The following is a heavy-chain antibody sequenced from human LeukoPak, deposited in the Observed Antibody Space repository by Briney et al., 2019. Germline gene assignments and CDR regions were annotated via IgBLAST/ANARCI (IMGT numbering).Heavy chain of an antibody. D-gene: IGHD5-24*01. V-gene: IGHV3-66*01. CDR3: AKVVDGY. J-gene: IGHJ4*02. CDR2: FNSGGNT. CDR1: GLTVRSNS. Sequence: EGSLRLSCAVSGLTVRSNSMSWVRQAPGKGLEWVSVFNSGGNTYYSDSVKGRFTISRDNSKNTLYLQMNSLRAADTAVYYCAKVVDGYWGQGTLVTVSS.